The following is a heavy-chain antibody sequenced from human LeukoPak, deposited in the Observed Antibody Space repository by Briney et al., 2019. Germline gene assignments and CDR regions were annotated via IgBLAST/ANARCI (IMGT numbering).Heavy chain of an antibody. CDR2: TAGSGISK. V-gene: IGHV3-23*01. CDR3: ARLPTFYYDSSGYHHDY. Sequence: PGGSLRLSCVASGFTFNNYAMSWVRQAPGRGLEWASSTAGSGISKDYADSVKGRFTISKDKSKNTLYLQMDNLSAEDTGVYFCARLPTFYYDSSGYHHDYWGQGTLVTVSS. CDR1: GFTFNNYA. J-gene: IGHJ4*02. D-gene: IGHD3-22*01.